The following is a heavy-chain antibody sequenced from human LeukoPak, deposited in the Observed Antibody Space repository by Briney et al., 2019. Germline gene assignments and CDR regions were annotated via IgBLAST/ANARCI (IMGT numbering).Heavy chain of an antibody. Sequence: GEPLKISCKGSGYSFTSYWIGWVRQMPGKGLEWMGIIYPGDSDTRYSPSFQGQVTISADKSISTAYLQWSSLKASDTAMYYCARPMEEVPDAFDIWGQGTMVTVSS. V-gene: IGHV5-51*01. D-gene: IGHD2-8*01. CDR3: ARPMEEVPDAFDI. CDR1: GYSFTSYW. CDR2: IYPGDSDT. J-gene: IGHJ3*02.